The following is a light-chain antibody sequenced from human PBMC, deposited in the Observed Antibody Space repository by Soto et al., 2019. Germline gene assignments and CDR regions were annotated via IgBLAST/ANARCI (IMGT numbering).Light chain of an antibody. V-gene: IGLV2-11*01. Sequence: QSVLTQPRSVSGSPGQSVTTSCTGTSSDVGGYNYVSWYQRHAGKGPKLIIYDVTERPSGVPDRFSASKSGNTASLTISGLQTEDEGDYYCSSYAGNYVYVFGSGTKVTVL. J-gene: IGLJ1*01. CDR2: DVT. CDR3: SSYAGNYVYV. CDR1: SSDVGGYNY.